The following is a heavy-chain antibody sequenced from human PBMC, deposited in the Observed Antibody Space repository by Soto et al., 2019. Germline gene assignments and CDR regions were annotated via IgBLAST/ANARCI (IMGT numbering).Heavy chain of an antibody. CDR1: GFTFSSSW. Sequence: GAPLRLSCAASGFTFSSSWISWVRRAPGKGLEGVANIKQDGSEKNYVDSVKGRFTITRDNAKNSMHLQLNSLRAEATAVYYCARGGGNFDYWGQGTLVTVSS. V-gene: IGHV3-7*01. CDR2: IKQDGSEK. CDR3: ARGGGNFDY. J-gene: IGHJ4*02. D-gene: IGHD3-16*01.